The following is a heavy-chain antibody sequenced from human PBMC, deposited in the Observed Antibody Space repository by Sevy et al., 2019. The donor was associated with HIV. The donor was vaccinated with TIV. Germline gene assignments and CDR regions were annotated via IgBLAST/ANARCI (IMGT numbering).Heavy chain of an antibody. CDR2: IFFSGRT. J-gene: IGHJ4*02. Sequence: SETLSLTCAVSGYSISSGYDWGWIRQSPGKGLEWIGSIFFSGRTNCATSLKSRVTISVDKPKNQLSLQMRSVTATDTALYYCARHGGLVDRGFDYWGQGTLVTVSS. V-gene: IGHV4-38-2*01. CDR1: GYSISSGYD. D-gene: IGHD3-10*01. CDR3: ARHGGLVDRGFDY.